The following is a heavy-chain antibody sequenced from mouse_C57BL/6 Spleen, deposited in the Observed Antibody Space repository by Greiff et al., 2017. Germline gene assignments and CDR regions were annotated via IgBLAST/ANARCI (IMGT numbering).Heavy chain of an antibody. CDR3: TRFLYYGSSYGYFDV. D-gene: IGHD1-1*01. Sequence: QVQLQQSGAELLRPGASVTLSCKASGYTFTDYEMHWVKQTPVHGLEWIGAIDPETGGTAYNQKFKGKAILTADKSSSTAYMELRSLTSEDSAVYYCTRFLYYGSSYGYFDVWGTGTTVTVSS. CDR2: IDPETGGT. V-gene: IGHV1-15*01. CDR1: GYTFTDYE. J-gene: IGHJ1*03.